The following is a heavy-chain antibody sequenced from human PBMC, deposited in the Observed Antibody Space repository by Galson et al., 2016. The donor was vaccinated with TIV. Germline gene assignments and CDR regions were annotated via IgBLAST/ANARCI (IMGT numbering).Heavy chain of an antibody. J-gene: IGHJ4*02. CDR2: INWNGRKT. CDR3: VRDWRGAGDY. Sequence: SLRLSCATSGFNFDDSAFTWVRQVPGKGLEWVCDINWNGRKTRYRDSVTGRFTVSRDNGKKTLYLQLSSLRTEDTGLYYCVRDWRGAGDYWGQGTLLTVSS. CDR1: GFNFDDSA. D-gene: IGHD4/OR15-4a*01. V-gene: IGHV3-20*04.